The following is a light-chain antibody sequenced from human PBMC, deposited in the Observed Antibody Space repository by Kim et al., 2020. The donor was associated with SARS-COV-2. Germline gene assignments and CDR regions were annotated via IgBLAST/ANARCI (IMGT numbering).Light chain of an antibody. J-gene: IGKJ1*01. V-gene: IGKV2-30*02. CDR3: MQGTHWPPWT. Sequence: DVVMTQSPLSLPVTLGQPASISCRSSQSLVHSDGNTYLNWFQQRPGQSPRRLIYKVSNRDSGVPDRFSGSGSGTDFTLKISREEAEDVGVYYCMQGTHWPPWTFGQGTKVDIK. CDR1: QSLVHSDGNTY. CDR2: KVS.